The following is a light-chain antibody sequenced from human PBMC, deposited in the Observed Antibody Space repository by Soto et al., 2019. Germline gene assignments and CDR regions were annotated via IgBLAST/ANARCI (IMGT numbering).Light chain of an antibody. V-gene: IGKV1-39*01. Sequence: DIQMTQSPSSLSASVGDRVTITCRASQSISSYLNWYQQKPGKAPKLLIYAASSLQSGVPSRFSGSGSGTDFTLPISSLQPEDFATYYWQQSYRTPQTFGQGTKVEIK. CDR2: AAS. CDR3: QQSYRTPQT. CDR1: QSISSY. J-gene: IGKJ1*01.